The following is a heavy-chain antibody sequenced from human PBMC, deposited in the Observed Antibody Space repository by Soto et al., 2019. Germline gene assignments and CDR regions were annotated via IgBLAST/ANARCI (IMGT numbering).Heavy chain of an antibody. CDR1: GFNSSDYY. D-gene: IGHD3-10*01. V-gene: IGHV3-21*04. CDR3: ARGINRSGDY. J-gene: IGHJ4*02. Sequence: PGGSLRLSCAGSGFNSSDYYMVWVRQAPGKGLEWVSSISRSGANIHYADSVKGRFTISRDNDRNSLYLQMNSLRAEDTARYFCARGINRSGDYWGKGTQVTVSS. CDR2: ISRSGANI.